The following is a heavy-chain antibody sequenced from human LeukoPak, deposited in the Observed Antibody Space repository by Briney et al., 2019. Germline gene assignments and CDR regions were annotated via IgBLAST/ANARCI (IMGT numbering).Heavy chain of an antibody. CDR1: GGSISSYY. CDR2: SYYSGST. J-gene: IGHJ3*02. CDR3: ARADSRSFSPFHI. D-gene: IGHD6-6*01. V-gene: IGHV4-59*01. Sequence: PSRTPSLTWNVSGGSISSYYWSWIRQPPGQGLEWVGDSYYSGSTNYNPSLKSRVTISVDTCKDQVSLKLRAVPAADTAVYYCARADSRSFSPFHIWAQSPMVPVSS.